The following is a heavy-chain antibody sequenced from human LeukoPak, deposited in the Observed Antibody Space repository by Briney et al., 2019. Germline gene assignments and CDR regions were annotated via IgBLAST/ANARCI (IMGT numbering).Heavy chain of an antibody. CDR1: GYSFTGYF. V-gene: IGHV1-2*02. D-gene: IGHD3-22*01. J-gene: IGHJ4*02. CDR3: ARPGSTGYSLDY. CDR2: IDPNSGDT. Sequence: ASVKVSCKASGYSFTGYFIHWVRQAPGQGLEWMGCIDPNSGDTKYAQKFQGRVSMPRDTSTRTAYMELSRLRPDDTAVYFCARPGSTGYSLDYWGQGTLVTVSS.